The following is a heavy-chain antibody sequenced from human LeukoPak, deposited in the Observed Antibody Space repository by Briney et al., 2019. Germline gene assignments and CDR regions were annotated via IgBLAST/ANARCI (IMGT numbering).Heavy chain of an antibody. CDR3: ARDVSYYYDSSGSEPDY. CDR2: ISSSSSYI. D-gene: IGHD3-22*01. V-gene: IGHV3-21*01. J-gene: IGHJ4*02. CDR1: GFTFSSYS. Sequence: SGGSLRLSCAASGFTFSSYSMNWVRQAPGKGLEWVSSISSSSSYIYYADSVKGRFTISRDNAKNSLYLQMNSLRAEDTAVYYCARDVSYYYDSSGSEPDYWGQGTLVTVPS.